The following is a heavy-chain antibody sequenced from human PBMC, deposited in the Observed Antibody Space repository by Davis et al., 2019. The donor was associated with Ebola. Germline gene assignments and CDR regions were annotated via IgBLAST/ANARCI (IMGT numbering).Heavy chain of an antibody. CDR3: ARTNFHFDSSGQGYSFDY. J-gene: IGHJ4*02. V-gene: IGHV1-18*01. CDR1: GYTFTSYG. Sequence: ASVKVSCKASGYTFTSYGISWVRQAPGQGLEWMGWISAYNGNTNYAQKLQGRVTMTTDTSTSTAYMELRSLRSTDTAVYFCARTNFHFDSSGQGYSFDYWGQGTLVTVSS. D-gene: IGHD3-22*01. CDR2: ISAYNGNT.